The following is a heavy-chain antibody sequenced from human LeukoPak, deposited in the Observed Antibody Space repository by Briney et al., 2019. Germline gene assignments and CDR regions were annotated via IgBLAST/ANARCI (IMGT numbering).Heavy chain of an antibody. CDR1: GFTFSSYA. J-gene: IGHJ4*02. Sequence: PGGSLRLSCAASGFTFSSYAMSWVRQAPGKGLEWVSAISGSGGSTYYADSVKGRLTISRDNSKNTLYLQMNSLRAEDTAVYYCAKEEDLEFRLGAAAYWGQGTLVTVSS. D-gene: IGHD6-13*01. CDR2: ISGSGGST. CDR3: AKEEDLEFRLGAAAY. V-gene: IGHV3-23*01.